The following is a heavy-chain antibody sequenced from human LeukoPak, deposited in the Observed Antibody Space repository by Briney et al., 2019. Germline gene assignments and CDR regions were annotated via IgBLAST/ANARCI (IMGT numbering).Heavy chain of an antibody. Sequence: PSETLSLTCTVPGGSISSGSYYWSWIRQPAGKGLEWIGRIYTSGSTNYNPSLKSRVTVSVDTSKKQFSLNLSSVTAADTAVYYCARHYAYPYDSSGYCDYWGQGTLVTVSS. J-gene: IGHJ4*02. D-gene: IGHD3-22*01. CDR1: GGSISSGSYY. CDR2: IYTSGST. V-gene: IGHV4-61*02. CDR3: ARHYAYPYDSSGYCDY.